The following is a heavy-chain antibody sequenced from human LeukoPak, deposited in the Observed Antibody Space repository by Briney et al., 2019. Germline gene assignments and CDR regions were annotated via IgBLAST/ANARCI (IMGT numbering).Heavy chain of an antibody. V-gene: IGHV4-34*01. CDR3: ARGLAAADFDY. D-gene: IGHD6-13*01. J-gene: IGHJ4*02. CDR2: INHSGST. CDR1: GGSFSGYY. Sequence: SETLSLTCAVYGGSFSGYYWSWIRQPPGKGLEWIGEINHSGSTNYNPSLKSRVTISVDTSKNQFSLKLSSVTAADTAVYYCARGLAAADFDYWGQGTLVTVSS.